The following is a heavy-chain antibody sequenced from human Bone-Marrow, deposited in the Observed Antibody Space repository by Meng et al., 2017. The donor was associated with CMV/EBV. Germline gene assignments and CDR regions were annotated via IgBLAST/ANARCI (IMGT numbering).Heavy chain of an antibody. CDR2: INPDSGGT. V-gene: IGHV1-2*02. D-gene: IGHD2-2*02. Sequence: ASVKVSCKASGGTFSSYAISWVRQAPGQGLEWMGWINPDSGGTNYAQNFQGRVTLTRDTSISTAYMELGSLRSEDTAVYYCARVRCSSTSCYTVRLFWLNYYGMDVWGQGTTVTVSS. CDR3: ARVRCSSTSCYTVRLFWLNYYGMDV. J-gene: IGHJ6*02. CDR1: GGTFSSYA.